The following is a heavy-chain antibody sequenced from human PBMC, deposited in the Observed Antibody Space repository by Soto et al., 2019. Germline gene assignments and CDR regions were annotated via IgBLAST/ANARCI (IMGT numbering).Heavy chain of an antibody. J-gene: IGHJ6*03. CDR3: AKDERQDGSGSYYTMDYYYYYMDV. V-gene: IGHV3-23*01. D-gene: IGHD3-10*01. Sequence: GGSLKLSCAASGFTFSSYAMSWVRQAPGKGLEWVSAISGSGGSTYYADSVKGRFTISRDNSKNTLYLQMNSLRAEDTAVYYCAKDERQDGSGSYYTMDYYYYYMDVWGKGTTVTVSS. CDR2: ISGSGGST. CDR1: GFTFSSYA.